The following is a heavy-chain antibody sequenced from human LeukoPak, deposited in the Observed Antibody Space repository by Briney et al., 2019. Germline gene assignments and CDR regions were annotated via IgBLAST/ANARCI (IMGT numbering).Heavy chain of an antibody. CDR1: GGSISSYY. V-gene: IGHV4-59*08. Sequence: SETLSLTCTVSGGSISSYYWSWIRQPPGKGLEWIGYIYYSGSTNYNPSLKSRVTISVDTSKNQFSLKLSSVTAADTAVYYCARRGYDYVWGSYRYTWNWYFDLWGRGTLVTVSS. CDR2: IYYSGST. CDR3: ARRGYDYVWGSYRYTWNWYFDL. J-gene: IGHJ2*01. D-gene: IGHD3-16*02.